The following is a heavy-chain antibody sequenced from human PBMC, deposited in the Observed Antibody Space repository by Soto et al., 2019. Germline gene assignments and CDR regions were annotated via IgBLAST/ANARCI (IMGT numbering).Heavy chain of an antibody. V-gene: IGHV4-39*07. CDR2: IYYTGTT. J-gene: IGHJ3*02. CDR3: ARVIPAASGFAFAI. Sequence: SDTLSLTCTVSGASISSSTYYWGWLRQPPGKGLEWIASIYYTGTTKYNPSLKSRVTMSVDTSKNQFSLKLSSVTAADTAVYYCARVIPAASGFAFAIWGQGTMVTVSS. CDR1: GASISSSTYY. D-gene: IGHD2-2*01.